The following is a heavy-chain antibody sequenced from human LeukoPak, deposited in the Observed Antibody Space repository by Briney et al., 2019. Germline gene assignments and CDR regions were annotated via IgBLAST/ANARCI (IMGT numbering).Heavy chain of an antibody. CDR1: GGTFSSYT. CDR2: IIPILGIA. Sequence: SVKVSCKASGGTFSSYTISWVRRAPGHRLEWMGRIIPILGIANYAKKFQGRVTITADKSPSTAYMERSSLRSEDTAVYYCARESGDTIFGVAHYYFDYWGQGTLVTVSS. J-gene: IGHJ4*02. V-gene: IGHV1-69*04. D-gene: IGHD3-3*01. CDR3: ARESGDTIFGVAHYYFDY.